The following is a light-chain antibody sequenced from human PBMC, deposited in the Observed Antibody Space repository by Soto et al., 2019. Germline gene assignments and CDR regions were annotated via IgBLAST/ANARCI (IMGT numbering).Light chain of an antibody. CDR1: SSDVGGYNY. J-gene: IGLJ1*01. CDR3: SSYAGSNNLPPYV. Sequence: QSVLTQPPSASGSPGQSVTISCTGTSSDVGGYNYVSWYQQHPGKAPKLMIYEVSKRPSGVPDRFSGSKSGNTASLTVSGLQAEDEADYYCSSYAGSNNLPPYVFGTGTKLTVL. V-gene: IGLV2-8*01. CDR2: EVS.